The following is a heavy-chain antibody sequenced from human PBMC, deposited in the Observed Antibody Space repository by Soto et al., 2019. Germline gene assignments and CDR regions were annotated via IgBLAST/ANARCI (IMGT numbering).Heavy chain of an antibody. Sequence: EVQLVESGGGLVQPGGSLRLSCTVSGFTFSNYWMGWVRQAPGKGLEWVANIKQDVSETYYVDSVKGRFTISRDNVKNSLYLQMNSLRVEDTAVYYCTRGDGNYAPFDYWGEGTLVTVSS. V-gene: IGHV3-7*03. CDR2: IKQDVSET. CDR1: GFTFSNYW. CDR3: TRGDGNYAPFDY. D-gene: IGHD1-7*01. J-gene: IGHJ4*02.